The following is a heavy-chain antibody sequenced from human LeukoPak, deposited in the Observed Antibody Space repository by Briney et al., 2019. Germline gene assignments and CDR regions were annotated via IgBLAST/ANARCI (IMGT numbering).Heavy chain of an antibody. CDR1: GGSISSYY. D-gene: IGHD6-6*01. V-gene: IGHV4-59*01. J-gene: IGHJ4*02. CDR2: IYYSGST. CDR3: ARDRYSSSSGLYDY. Sequence: SETLSLTCTVSGGSISSYYWSWIRQPPGKGLEWIGYIYYSGSTNYNPSLKSRVTISVDTSKNQFSLKLSSVTAADTAVYYCARDRYSSSSGLYDYWGQGTLVTVSS.